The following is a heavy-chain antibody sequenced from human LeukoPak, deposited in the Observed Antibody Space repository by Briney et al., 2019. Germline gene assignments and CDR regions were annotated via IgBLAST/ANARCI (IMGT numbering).Heavy chain of an antibody. CDR2: VSASNGNI. D-gene: IGHD1-1*01. V-gene: IGHV1-18*04. Sequence: GASVKVSCKGSGYTFTSYGIAWVRQAPGQGLEWMGWVSASNGNINYAQKLQGRVTMTTDTSTSTAYMELRSLRSDDTAVYYCARTWTATTSFDYWGQGTLVTVSS. J-gene: IGHJ4*02. CDR3: ARTWTATTSFDY. CDR1: GYTFTSYG.